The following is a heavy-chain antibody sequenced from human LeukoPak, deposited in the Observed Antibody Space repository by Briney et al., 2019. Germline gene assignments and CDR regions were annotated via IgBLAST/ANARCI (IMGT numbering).Heavy chain of an antibody. J-gene: IGHJ5*02. D-gene: IGHD1-1*01. CDR3: ARDRDGKDL. Sequence: GGSLRLSCAASGFTFRDFWMSWVRQAPGKGLEWVANIQQNGIEKYSVEGRFTISRDNVNSLLYLRTNSLRADDTAMYYCARDRDGKDLWGQGTLVTVSS. CDR2: IQQNGIEK. V-gene: IGHV3-7*03. CDR1: GFTFRDFW.